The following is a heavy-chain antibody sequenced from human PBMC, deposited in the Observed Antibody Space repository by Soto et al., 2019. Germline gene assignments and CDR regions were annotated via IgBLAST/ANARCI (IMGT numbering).Heavy chain of an antibody. J-gene: IGHJ4*02. Sequence: PSQTLSLTCAISGDSVSSNSAAWNWIRLSPSRGLEWLARTYYRSRWYNDYAVSVRSRITVNPDTSKNQFSLQLTSVTPEDTAVYYCARAQSVAGSYYLDYWAQGTPVTVSS. CDR2: TYYRSRWYN. D-gene: IGHD6-19*01. CDR1: GDSVSSNSAA. V-gene: IGHV6-1*01. CDR3: ARAQSVAGSYYLDY.